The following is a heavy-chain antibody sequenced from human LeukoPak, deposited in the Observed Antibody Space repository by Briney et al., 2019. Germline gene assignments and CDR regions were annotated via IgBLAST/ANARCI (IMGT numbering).Heavy chain of an antibody. D-gene: IGHD4-17*01. V-gene: IGHV1-2*06. CDR2: INPNSGGT. CDR1: GYTFTGYY. J-gene: IGHJ4*02. Sequence: ASVKVSCKASGYTFTGYYMHWVRQAPGQGLEWMGRINPNSGGTNYAQKFQGRVTMTRDTSISTAYMELSRLRSDDTAVYYCAREVYGDYYFDYWGQGTLVTVSS. CDR3: AREVYGDYYFDY.